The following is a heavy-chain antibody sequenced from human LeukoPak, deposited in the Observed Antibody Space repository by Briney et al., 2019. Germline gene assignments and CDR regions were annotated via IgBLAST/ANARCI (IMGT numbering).Heavy chain of an antibody. CDR1: GFTFSTYA. CDR3: AKSSYYDSSGYYREYYFDY. D-gene: IGHD3-22*01. Sequence: GGSLRLSCAASGFTFSTYAMSWVRQAPGKGLKWVSAIRGSGGSTNYADSVKGRVTVSRDNSKSTLYLQMNSLRAEDTAVYYCAKSSYYDSSGYYREYYFDYWGQGTLVTVSS. CDR2: IRGSGGST. J-gene: IGHJ4*02. V-gene: IGHV3-23*01.